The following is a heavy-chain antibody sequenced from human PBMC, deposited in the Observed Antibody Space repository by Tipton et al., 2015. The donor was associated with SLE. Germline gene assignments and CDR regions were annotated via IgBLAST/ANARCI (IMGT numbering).Heavy chain of an antibody. D-gene: IGHD3-10*01. CDR2: IYYGGTA. Sequence: GLVKPSETLSLICNVSGGSVSSYYWGWIRQPPGKTLEWIAYIYYGGTANYSPSLKSRITISVDKSKNQLSLRLSSVTAADTAVYYCARGRGYFDYWGQGTLVTVSS. V-gene: IGHV4-59*08. CDR3: ARGRGYFDY. J-gene: IGHJ4*02. CDR1: GGSVSSYY.